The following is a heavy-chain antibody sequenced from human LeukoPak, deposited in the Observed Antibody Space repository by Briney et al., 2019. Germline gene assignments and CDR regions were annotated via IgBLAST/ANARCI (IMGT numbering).Heavy chain of an antibody. V-gene: IGHV1-46*01. CDR1: GYTFTSYY. CDR3: AREFKNSNDHDY. CDR2: INPSGGST. J-gene: IGHJ4*02. D-gene: IGHD4-11*01. Sequence: ASVKVSCKASGYTFTSYYMHWVRQAPGQGLEWMGIINPSGGSTSYAQKFQGRVTMTRDMSTSTVYMELSSLRSEDTAMYYCAREFKNSNDHDYWGQGTLVTVSS.